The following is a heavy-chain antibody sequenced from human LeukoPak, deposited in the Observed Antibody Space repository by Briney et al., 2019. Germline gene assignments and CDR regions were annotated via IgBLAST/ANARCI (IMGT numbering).Heavy chain of an antibody. Sequence: SETLSLTCAVYGGSFSGYYWSWVRQPPGKGLEWIGEINHSGSTNYNPSLKSRVTISVDTSKNQFSLKLSSVTAADTAVYYCARLLGYSSSWYSNWFDPWGQGTLVTVSS. D-gene: IGHD6-13*01. CDR3: ARLLGYSSSWYSNWFDP. J-gene: IGHJ5*02. V-gene: IGHV4-34*01. CDR1: GGSFSGYY. CDR2: INHSGST.